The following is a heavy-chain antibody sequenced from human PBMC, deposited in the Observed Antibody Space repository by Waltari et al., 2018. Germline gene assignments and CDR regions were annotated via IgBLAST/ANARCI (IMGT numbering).Heavy chain of an antibody. CDR2: IYYSGST. CDR1: GGSISSYY. Sequence: QVQLQESGPGLVKPSETLSLTCTVSGGSISSYYWSWIRQPPGKGLEWIGYIYYSGSTNSNPSLKSRVTISVDTSKNQFSLKLSSVTAADTAVYYCARDGDGYSYYFDYWGQGTLVTVSS. CDR3: ARDGDGYSYYFDY. J-gene: IGHJ4*02. V-gene: IGHV4-59*01. D-gene: IGHD2-15*01.